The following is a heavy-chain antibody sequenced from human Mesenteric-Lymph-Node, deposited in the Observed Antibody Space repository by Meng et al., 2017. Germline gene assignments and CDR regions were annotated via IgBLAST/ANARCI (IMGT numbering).Heavy chain of an antibody. CDR3: ARGYSSGWYKVGYFDY. CDR2: IWYDGSNK. V-gene: IGHV3-33*01. D-gene: IGHD6-19*01. Sequence: GGSLRLSCAASGFTFSSYGMHWVRQAPGKGLEWVAVIWYDGSNKYYADSVKGRFTISRDNSKNTLYLQMNSLRAEDTAVYYCARGYSSGWYKVGYFDYWGQGTLVTVSS. J-gene: IGHJ4*02. CDR1: GFTFSSYG.